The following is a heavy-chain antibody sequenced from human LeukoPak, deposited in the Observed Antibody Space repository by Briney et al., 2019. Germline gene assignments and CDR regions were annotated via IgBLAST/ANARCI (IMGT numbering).Heavy chain of an antibody. CDR1: GLTFSIYS. CDR2: ISSTGSYI. V-gene: IGHV3-21*01. CDR3: ARSGPRPNSGSYSFFGY. Sequence: PGGSLRLSCAASGLTFSIYSMNWVRQAPGKGLEWVSSISSTGSYIYYADSVKGRFTISRDNAKNSLYLQMNSLRGEDTAVYYCARSGPRPNSGSYSFFGYWGQGTLVTVSS. D-gene: IGHD1-26*01. J-gene: IGHJ4*02.